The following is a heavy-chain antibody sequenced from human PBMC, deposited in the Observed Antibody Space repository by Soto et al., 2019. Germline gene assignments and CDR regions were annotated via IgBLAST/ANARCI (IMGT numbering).Heavy chain of an antibody. CDR1: GFTFSDYF. CDR2: ISTSARII. V-gene: IGHV3-11*01. Sequence: PGGSLRLSCAASGFTFSDYFMTWIRQAPGEGLEWVAYISTSARIINYADSVKGRFTISRDNAKNSLYLQMKSLRAEDTAVYFCAREYSAYHYHVDFWGQGTVVTVSS. J-gene: IGHJ4*02. CDR3: AREYSAYHYHVDF. D-gene: IGHD4-4*01.